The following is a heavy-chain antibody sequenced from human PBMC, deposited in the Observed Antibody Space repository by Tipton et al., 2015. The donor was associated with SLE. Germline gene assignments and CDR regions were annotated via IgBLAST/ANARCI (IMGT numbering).Heavy chain of an antibody. D-gene: IGHD1-26*01. CDR1: GGSISSFF. J-gene: IGHJ2*01. V-gene: IGHV4-34*01. CDR3: ARGGSGSYYHKVLWFFDL. CDR2: INHSGST. Sequence: TLSLTCTVSGGSISSFFWSWIRQPPGKGLEWIGEINHSGSTNYNPSLKSRVTISVDMSKNQFSLKLTSVTAADTAVYYCARGGSGSYYHKVLWFFDLWGHGTLVTVSS.